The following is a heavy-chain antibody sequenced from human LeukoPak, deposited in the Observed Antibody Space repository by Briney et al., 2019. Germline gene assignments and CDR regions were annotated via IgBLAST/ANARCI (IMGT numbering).Heavy chain of an antibody. CDR2: INPNTGDT. Sequence: GASVKVSCKASGYTFTGYYMHWVRQAPGQGLEWMGYINPNTGDTNYAQKFRGRVTMTRDTSISTAYMELSRLRSDDTAVYYCARVRDGYNDAYDIWGQGTMVTVSS. D-gene: IGHD5-24*01. J-gene: IGHJ3*02. CDR1: GYTFTGYY. V-gene: IGHV1-2*02. CDR3: ARVRDGYNDAYDI.